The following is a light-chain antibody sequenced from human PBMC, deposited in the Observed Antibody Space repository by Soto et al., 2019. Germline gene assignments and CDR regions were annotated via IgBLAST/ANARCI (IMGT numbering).Light chain of an antibody. Sequence: QSVLTQPPSTSGTPGQRVTISCSGSSSNIGTKTVNWYHQLPGAPPRLLIYSTTYRPSGIPDRFSGSKSGTSASLAISGLQPDDEGDYYCATWDDSLDGHVVFGGGTQLTVL. J-gene: IGLJ2*01. CDR2: STT. V-gene: IGLV1-44*01. CDR3: ATWDDSLDGHVV. CDR1: SSNIGTKT.